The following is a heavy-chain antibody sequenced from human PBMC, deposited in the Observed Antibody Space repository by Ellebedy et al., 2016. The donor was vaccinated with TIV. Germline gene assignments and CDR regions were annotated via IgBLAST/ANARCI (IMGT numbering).Heavy chain of an antibody. D-gene: IGHD1-7*01. V-gene: IGHV5-51*01. J-gene: IGHJ4*02. CDR2: IYPGDSDT. Sequence: GESLKISCKGFGYSFTSYWIGWVRQMPGKGLEWMGIIYPGDSDTRYSPSFQGQVTISADKSISIAYLQWSSLKASDTAIYFCARGTMNYLDYWGQGTLVTVSS. CDR1: GYSFTSYW. CDR3: ARGTMNYLDY.